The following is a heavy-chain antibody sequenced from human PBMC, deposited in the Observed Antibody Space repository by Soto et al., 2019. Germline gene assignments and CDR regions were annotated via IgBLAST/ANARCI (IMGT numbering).Heavy chain of an antibody. V-gene: IGHV4-39*01. CDR2: IYYSGRT. D-gene: IGHD2-21*02. J-gene: IGHJ4*02. Sequence: KPSETLSLTCIVSGESISSSSYYWGWIRQPPGKGLEWIGSIYYSGRTYYNPSFKSRVTISIDTSKNQFSLKLSSVTATDTAVYYCARQRTTVVTQAYFDHWGQGAMVTVYS. CDR3: ARQRTTVVTQAYFDH. CDR1: GESISSSSYY.